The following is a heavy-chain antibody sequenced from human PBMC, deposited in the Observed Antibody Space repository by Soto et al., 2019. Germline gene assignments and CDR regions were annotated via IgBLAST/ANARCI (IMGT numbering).Heavy chain of an antibody. Sequence: QVHLVQSGAEVKKPGASVKVSFKASGYTFTSYVITGVRQAPGQGLEWMGWISAHNGNTDYAQKLQGRVIVTRDTAPSTAYMELRSLRSDDTAVYYCAIGTYGDYWGQGALVTVSS. J-gene: IGHJ4*02. CDR2: ISAHNGNT. V-gene: IGHV1-18*01. CDR3: AIGTYGDY. D-gene: IGHD4-17*01. CDR1: GYTFTSYV.